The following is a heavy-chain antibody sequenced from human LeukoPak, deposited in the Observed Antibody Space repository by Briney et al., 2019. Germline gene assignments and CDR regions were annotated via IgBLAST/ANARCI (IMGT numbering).Heavy chain of an antibody. J-gene: IGHJ4*02. CDR1: GGSISSGDYY. CDR3: ARVDSSGYYYRREFRY. Sequence: SETLSLTCTVSGGSISSGDYYWSWIRQPPGKGLEWIGYIYYSGSTYYNPSLKSRVTISVDTSKNPFSLKLSSVTAADTAVYYCARVDSSGYYYRREFRYWGQGTLGTVSS. CDR2: IYYSGST. D-gene: IGHD3-22*01. V-gene: IGHV4-30-4*01.